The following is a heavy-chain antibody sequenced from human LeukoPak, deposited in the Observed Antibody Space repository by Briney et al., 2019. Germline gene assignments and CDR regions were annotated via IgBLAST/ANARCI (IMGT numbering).Heavy chain of an antibody. J-gene: IGHJ4*02. CDR2: IKQDGSEK. Sequence: GGSLRLSCAASGFTFSSYAMSWVRQAPGKGLQWVANIKQDGSEKYYVASVKGRFTISRDNAKNSLYLQMNSLRAEDTAVYYCAREDYGGNSNDYWGQGTLVTVSS. V-gene: IGHV3-7*01. CDR3: AREDYGGNSNDY. CDR1: GFTFSSYA. D-gene: IGHD4-23*01.